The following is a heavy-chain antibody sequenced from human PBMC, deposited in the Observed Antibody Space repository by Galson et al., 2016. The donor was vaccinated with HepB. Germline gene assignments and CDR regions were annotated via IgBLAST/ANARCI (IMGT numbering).Heavy chain of an antibody. CDR2: IYHSGTT. J-gene: IGHJ3*01. Sequence: SETLSLTCAVSGDSISNSHWWSWVRQPPGKGLEWIGEIYHSGTTNYNPSLKSRVILSVDKSKNHFSLILTSVTAADTAVYFCARREWSLLVNGFDFWGQGTLVTVSS. V-gene: IGHV4-4*02. CDR3: ARREWSLLVNGFDF. CDR1: GDSISNSHW. D-gene: IGHD3-22*01.